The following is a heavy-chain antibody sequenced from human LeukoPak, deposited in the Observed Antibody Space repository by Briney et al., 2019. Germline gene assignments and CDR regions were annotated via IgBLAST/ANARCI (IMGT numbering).Heavy chain of an antibody. CDR3: AKYYANTGYYDY. CDR1: GFTFSNYA. J-gene: IGHJ4*02. CDR2: ISGATVNT. Sequence: GGSLRLSCAASGFTFSNYAMSWVRQAPGKGLEWVSTISGATVNTYYADSVKGRFTVSRDNSKNTLYLQMNSLRAEDTAIYYCAKYYANTGYYDYWGQGTLVTVSP. D-gene: IGHD3-22*01. V-gene: IGHV3-23*01.